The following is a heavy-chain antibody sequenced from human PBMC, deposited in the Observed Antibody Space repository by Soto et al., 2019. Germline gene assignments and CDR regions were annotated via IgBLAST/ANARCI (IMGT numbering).Heavy chain of an antibody. CDR2: IFSSGST. J-gene: IGHJ4*02. Sequence: ETVSLTCTVSGGSINTFYWSWVRQPAGKGLEWIGRIFSSGSTSFNPSLESRVAMSVDTSKNHFSLNLSSVTAADMAVYYCAREGSYSAFNFAHGIQLWSFDFWGQGALVTSPQ. CDR1: GGSINTFY. CDR3: AREGSYSAFNFAHGIQLWSFDF. D-gene: IGHD5-18*01. V-gene: IGHV4-4*07.